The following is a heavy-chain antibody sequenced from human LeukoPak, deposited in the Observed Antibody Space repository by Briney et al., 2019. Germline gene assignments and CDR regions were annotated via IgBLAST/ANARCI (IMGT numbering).Heavy chain of an antibody. J-gene: IGHJ4*02. CDR1: GFTFSSYV. CDR2: TFGSGPDT. V-gene: IGHV3-23*01. Sequence: RGSLRLSCAASGFTFSSYVMSSVRQTPGKGLEWVSATFGSGPDTYHADSVKGRFTVSRDNSRNTPYLHINSLRVAATPVFYFTKAPLTSCTGAFWYSLDYWGQGTLVTVSS. D-gene: IGHD2-8*02. CDR3: TKAPLTSCTGAFWYSLDY.